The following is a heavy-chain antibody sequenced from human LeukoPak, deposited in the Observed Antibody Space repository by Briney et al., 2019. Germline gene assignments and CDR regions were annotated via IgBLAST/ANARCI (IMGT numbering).Heavy chain of an antibody. V-gene: IGHV4-39*01. Sequence: PSETLSLTCTVSGGSISSSSYYWGWIRQPPGKGLEWIGSIYYSGSTYYNPSLKSRITISVDTSKNQFSLKLSSVTAADTAVYYCARRPIRSVSHVVPAAIRVPGYFDYWGQGTLVTVSS. J-gene: IGHJ4*02. CDR3: ARRPIRSVSHVVPAAIRVPGYFDY. CDR1: GGSISSSSYY. D-gene: IGHD2-2*02. CDR2: IYYSGST.